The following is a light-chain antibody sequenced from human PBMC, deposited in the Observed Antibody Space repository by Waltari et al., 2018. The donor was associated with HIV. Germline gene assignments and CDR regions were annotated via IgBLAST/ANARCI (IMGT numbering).Light chain of an antibody. CDR3: QHYDYLLT. J-gene: IGKJ4*01. CDR2: NAS. Sequence: IQLTQSPSSLSVSVGRTVTTTSRADHDIQTSINWYLQKSGKAPRLLVYNASNLETGVPSRFNASGSGTHFTLTISPLRPEDSGVYFCQHYDYLLTFAGGSKIEI. CDR1: HDIQTS. V-gene: IGKV1-33*01.